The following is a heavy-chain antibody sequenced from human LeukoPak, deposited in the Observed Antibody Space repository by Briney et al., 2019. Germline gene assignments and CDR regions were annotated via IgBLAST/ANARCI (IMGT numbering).Heavy chain of an antibody. D-gene: IGHD6-13*01. CDR1: GFTFSSYA. CDR3: AKWYSSSWYYYDYYGMDV. Sequence: GGSLRLSCAASGFTFSSYAMSWVREAPGKGLEWVSAISGSGGSTYYADSVKGRFTISRDNSKNTLYLQMNSLRAEDTAVYYCAKWYSSSWYYYDYYGMDVWGQGTTVTVSS. J-gene: IGHJ6*02. CDR2: ISGSGGST. V-gene: IGHV3-23*01.